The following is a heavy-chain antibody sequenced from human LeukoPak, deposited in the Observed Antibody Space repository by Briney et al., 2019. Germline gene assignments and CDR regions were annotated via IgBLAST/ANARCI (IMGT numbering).Heavy chain of an antibody. V-gene: IGHV3-23*01. CDR3: ARSPTAINGYFDP. Sequence: GGSLRLSCAASGFTFSTYAMNWVRQAPGKGLEWVSAISGSGRSNTYYADSVKGRFTISRDNSKNTLYLQMNSLRADDTAVYYCARSPTAINGYFDPWGQGTLVTVSS. D-gene: IGHD2-2*01. CDR1: GFTFSTYA. J-gene: IGHJ5*02. CDR2: ISGSGRSNT.